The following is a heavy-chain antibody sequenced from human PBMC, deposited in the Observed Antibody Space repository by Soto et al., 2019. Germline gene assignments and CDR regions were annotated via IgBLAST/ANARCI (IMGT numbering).Heavy chain of an antibody. CDR1: GFDFSDFY. V-gene: IGHV3-11*01. D-gene: IGHD1-26*01. Sequence: GWSLRLSCAASGFDFSDFYMTLIRRSPGRGLEYVAYISGRSTNTYYADSVQGRFTISRDNAKNSLYLQMDGLRVDDTGVYYCARTAWELGVRFEYWGKGALVTVSS. CDR3: ARTAWELGVRFEY. J-gene: IGHJ4*02. CDR2: ISGRSTNT.